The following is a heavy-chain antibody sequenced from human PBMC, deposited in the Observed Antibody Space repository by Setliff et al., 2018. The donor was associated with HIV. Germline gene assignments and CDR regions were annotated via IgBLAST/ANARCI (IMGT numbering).Heavy chain of an antibody. J-gene: IGHJ4*02. CDR2: IYQSGTT. CDR1: GYSVNSDYY. V-gene: IGHV4-38-2*01. CDR3: ARADDFWSGYIPY. Sequence: PSETLSLTCAVSGYSVNSDYYWGWIRQSPGKGLEWIGTIYQSGTTYYNPSLKSRVTISVDRSKEQFSLKLSSVTAADTAVYYCARADDFWSGYIPYWGQGTLVTVSS. D-gene: IGHD3-3*01.